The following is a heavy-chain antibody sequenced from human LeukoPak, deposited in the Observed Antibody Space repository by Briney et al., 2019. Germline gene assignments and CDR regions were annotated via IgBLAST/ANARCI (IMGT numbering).Heavy chain of an antibody. CDR1: GYTFTSYG. Sequence: ASVKVSCKASGYTFTSYGISWVRQAPGQGLEWMGWISAYNGNTNYAQKLQGRVTMTTDTSTRTAYMELRSLRSDDTAVYYCAREEREYDSSGYLYYFDYWGQGTLVTVSS. V-gene: IGHV1-18*01. CDR3: AREEREYDSSGYLYYFDY. J-gene: IGHJ4*02. D-gene: IGHD3-22*01. CDR2: ISAYNGNT.